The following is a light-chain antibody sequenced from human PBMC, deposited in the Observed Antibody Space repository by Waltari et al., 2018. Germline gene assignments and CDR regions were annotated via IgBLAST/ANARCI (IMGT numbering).Light chain of an antibody. J-gene: IGKJ2*01. CDR2: DAS. CDR1: QTVDTY. V-gene: IGKV3-11*01. Sequence: EIVLTQSPATLSLSPGERATLSCRASQTVDTYLAWYQQKPGQATRLLLFDASSRATGIPAKFSGSGSGTDFTLTVTNLEPEDFAVYYCQQRSNWPYTFGQGTRVEIK. CDR3: QQRSNWPYT.